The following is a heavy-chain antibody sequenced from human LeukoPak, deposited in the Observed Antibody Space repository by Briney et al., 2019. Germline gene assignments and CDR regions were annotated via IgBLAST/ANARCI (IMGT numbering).Heavy chain of an antibody. J-gene: IGHJ5*02. CDR1: GFTFSSYA. CDR3: AKDRAMVRGVGYNWFDP. CDR2: ISGSGGST. Sequence: GGSLRLSCAASGFTFSSYAMSWVRQAPGKGLEWVSAISGSGGSTYYADSVKGRFTISRDNSKNTLYLQMNSLRAEDTAVYYCAKDRAMVRGVGYNWFDPWGQGTLVTVSS. D-gene: IGHD3-10*01. V-gene: IGHV3-23*01.